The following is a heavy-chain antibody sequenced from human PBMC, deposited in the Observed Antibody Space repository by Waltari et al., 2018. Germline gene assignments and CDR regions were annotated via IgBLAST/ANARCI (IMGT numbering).Heavy chain of an antibody. CDR3: AKDTDYGDYERGPFDY. Sequence: EVQLLESGGGLVQPGGSLRLSCAASGFTFSSYAMSWVRPAPGKGLEWVSAIRGSGGSTYYADSVKGRFTISRDNSKNPLYLQMNSLRAEDTAVYYCAKDTDYGDYERGPFDYWGQGTLVTVSS. J-gene: IGHJ4*02. CDR2: IRGSGGST. CDR1: GFTFSSYA. D-gene: IGHD4-17*01. V-gene: IGHV3-23*01.